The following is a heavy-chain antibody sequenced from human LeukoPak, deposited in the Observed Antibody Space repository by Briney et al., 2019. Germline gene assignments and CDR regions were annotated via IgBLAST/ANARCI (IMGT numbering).Heavy chain of an antibody. V-gene: IGHV3-7*01. J-gene: IGHJ4*02. D-gene: IGHD7-27*01. CDR3: ARSLGFDY. CDR1: GFTFSSYW. CDR2: IKQDGREK. Sequence: PGGSLRLSCGASGFTFSSYWMSWVRQAPGKGREWVANIKQDGREKYYVDSVKGRFTISRDNAKNSLYLQMNSLRAEDTAVYYCARSLGFDYWGQGTLVTVSS.